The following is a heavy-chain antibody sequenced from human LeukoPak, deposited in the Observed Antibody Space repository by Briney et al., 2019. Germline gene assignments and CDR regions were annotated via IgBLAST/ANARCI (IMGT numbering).Heavy chain of an antibody. D-gene: IGHD6-6*01. CDR3: ARIQGRIIAARPGNPAFDY. V-gene: IGHV1-18*01. CDR2: ISTYNDNT. CDR1: GYTFTSYD. Sequence: GASVKVSCKASGYTFTSYDISWVRQAPGQGLEWMGWISTYNDNTHYAQKLQGRVTMTTDTSTSTVYMELKSLRSDDTAVYYCARIQGRIIAARPGNPAFDYWGRGTLVTVSS. J-gene: IGHJ4*02.